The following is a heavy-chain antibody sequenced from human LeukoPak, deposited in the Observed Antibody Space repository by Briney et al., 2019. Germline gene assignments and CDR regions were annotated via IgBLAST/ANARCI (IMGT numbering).Heavy chain of an antibody. CDR2: IRNDASNT. Sequence: GGSLRLSCAASGFTFSSYGMHWVRQAPGKGLDWVAHIRNDASNTYYADSVKGRFSISRDNSKNTVYLQMNSLIPEDTAVYYCAKRAGSAWSAGAWGQGTLVTASS. CDR3: AKRAGSAWSAGA. V-gene: IGHV3-30*02. D-gene: IGHD3-10*01. J-gene: IGHJ5*02. CDR1: GFTFSSYG.